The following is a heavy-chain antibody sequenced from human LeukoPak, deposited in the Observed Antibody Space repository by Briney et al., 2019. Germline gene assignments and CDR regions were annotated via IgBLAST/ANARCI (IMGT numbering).Heavy chain of an antibody. J-gene: IGHJ4*02. CDR2: ISYDGSNK. CDR1: GFTFSSYG. CDR3: AKDSTMSPSPFDY. V-gene: IGHV3-30*18. Sequence: PGGSLRLSCAASGFTFSSYGMHWVRQAPGKGLEWVAVISYDGSNKYYADSVKGRFTISRDNSKNTLYLQMNSLRAEDTAVYYCAKDSTMSPSPFDYWGQGTLVTVSS. D-gene: IGHD3-3*01.